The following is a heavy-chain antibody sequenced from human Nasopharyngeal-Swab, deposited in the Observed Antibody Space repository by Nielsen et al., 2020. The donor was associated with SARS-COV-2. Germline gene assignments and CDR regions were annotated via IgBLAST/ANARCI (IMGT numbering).Heavy chain of an antibody. D-gene: IGHD3-10*01. J-gene: IGHJ4*02. CDR3: ARGLEDLGGDY. V-gene: IGHV3-11*01. CDR2: ISSSGITI. Sequence: GESLKISCAASGFTLSDYYMAWIRQAPGKGLEWLSYISSSGITIYYADSVKGQFTISRDNAKNSLFLQMNSLRAEDTAVYFCARGLEDLGGDYWGQGTLVTVSS. CDR1: GFTLSDYY.